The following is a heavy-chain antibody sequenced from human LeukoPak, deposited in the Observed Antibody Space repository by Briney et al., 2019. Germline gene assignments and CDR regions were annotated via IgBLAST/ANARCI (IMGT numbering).Heavy chain of an antibody. V-gene: IGHV3-23*01. D-gene: IGHD6-13*01. Sequence: QAGGSLRLSCAASGFTFSSYAMSWVRQAPGKGLEWVSAISGSGGSTYYADSVKGRFTISRDNSKNTPYLQMNSLRAEDTAVYYCAKPGQQPSPPLDYWGQGTLVTVSS. CDR2: ISGSGGST. J-gene: IGHJ4*02. CDR3: AKPGQQPSPPLDY. CDR1: GFTFSSYA.